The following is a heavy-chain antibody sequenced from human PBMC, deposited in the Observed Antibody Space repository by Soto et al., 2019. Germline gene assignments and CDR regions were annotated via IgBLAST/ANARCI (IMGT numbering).Heavy chain of an antibody. Sequence: QITLKESGPTLVKPTQTLALTCTFSGFSLTTSGVGVGWIRQPPGKALEWLALIYWDDDKRYSPSLKSRLTITKDTSKNQVVLTMTNMDPVDTGTYYCAHRRAIFGVVYGLDVWGQGTTVTVSS. CDR1: GFSLTTSGVG. D-gene: IGHD3-3*01. J-gene: IGHJ6*02. CDR3: AHRRAIFGVVYGLDV. CDR2: IYWDDDK. V-gene: IGHV2-5*02.